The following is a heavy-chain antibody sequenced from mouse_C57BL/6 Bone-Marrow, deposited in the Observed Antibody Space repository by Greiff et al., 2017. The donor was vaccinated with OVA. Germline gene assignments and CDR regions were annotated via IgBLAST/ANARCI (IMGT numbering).Heavy chain of an antibody. CDR2: ISDGGSYT. CDR3: ARDRGIVNYFDY. J-gene: IGHJ2*01. Sequence: EVKLMESGGGLVKPGGSLKLSCAASGFTFSSYAMSWVRQTPEKRLEWVATISDGGSYTYYPDNVKGRFTISRDNAKNNLYLQMSHLKSEDTAMYYCARDRGIVNYFDYWGQGTTLTVSS. CDR1: GFTFSSYA. V-gene: IGHV5-4*01. D-gene: IGHD2-5*01.